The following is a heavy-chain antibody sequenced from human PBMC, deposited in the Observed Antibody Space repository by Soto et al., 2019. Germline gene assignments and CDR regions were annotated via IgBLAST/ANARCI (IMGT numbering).Heavy chain of an antibody. J-gene: IGHJ4*02. CDR2: INSDGSST. D-gene: IGHD6-19*01. CDR1: GFTFSSYW. Sequence: PGGSLRLSCAASGFTFSSYWMHWVRQAPGKGLVWVSRINSDGSSTSYADSVKGRFTISRDNSKNTLYLQMNSLRAEDTAVYYCARVIYKYSSGWRQPPGYWGQGTLVTVSS. V-gene: IGHV3-74*01. CDR3: ARVIYKYSSGWRQPPGY.